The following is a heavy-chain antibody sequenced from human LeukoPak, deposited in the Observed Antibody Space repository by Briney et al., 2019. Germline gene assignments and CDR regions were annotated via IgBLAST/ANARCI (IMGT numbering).Heavy chain of an antibody. J-gene: IGHJ4*02. CDR3: AKYSDSTGAHYFDY. Sequence: GGSLRLSCSASGFIFNNYAMQWVRQAAGKGLDYISAISSDGGTTYYADSVKGRFTISRDNSKNTLYLQMNSLRVEDTALYYCAKYSDSTGAHYFDYWGQGTLVTVSS. D-gene: IGHD2/OR15-2a*01. CDR1: GFIFNNYA. CDR2: ISSDGGTT. V-gene: IGHV3-64D*06.